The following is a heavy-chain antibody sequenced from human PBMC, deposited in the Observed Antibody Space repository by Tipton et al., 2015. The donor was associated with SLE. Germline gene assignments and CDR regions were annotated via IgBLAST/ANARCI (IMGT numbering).Heavy chain of an antibody. CDR1: GAAISAYY. V-gene: IGHV4-59*01. J-gene: IGHJ5*02. D-gene: IGHD3-9*01. Sequence: GLVKPSETLSLTCTVSGAAISAYYWSWIRQPPGKGLEWIGYIFYSGTTNYHPSLRGRVSISVDTSKNQLSLKLNSVTAADTAVYYCARLVDILSGSSFDPWGQGTQVIVSS. CDR2: IFYSGTT. CDR3: ARLVDILSGSSFDP.